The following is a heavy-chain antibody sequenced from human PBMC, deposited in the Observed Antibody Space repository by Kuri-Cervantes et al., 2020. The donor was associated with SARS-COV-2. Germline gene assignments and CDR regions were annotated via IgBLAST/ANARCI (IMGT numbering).Heavy chain of an antibody. V-gene: IGHV1-46*01. CDR1: GYTFTSYY. J-gene: IGHJ6*03. Sequence: ASVKVSCKASGYTFTSYYMHWVRQAPGQGLEWMGIINPSGGSTSYAQKFQGRVTISVDTSKNQFSLKLSSVTAADTAVYYCARGCKGPYYYYYYYMDVWGKGTTVTVSS. CDR3: ARGCKGPYYYYYYYMDV. CDR2: INPSGGST.